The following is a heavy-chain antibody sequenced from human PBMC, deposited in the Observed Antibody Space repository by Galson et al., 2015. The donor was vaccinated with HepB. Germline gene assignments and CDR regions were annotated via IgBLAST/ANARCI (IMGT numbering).Heavy chain of an antibody. V-gene: IGHV1-3*01. D-gene: IGHD3-10*01. Sequence: SVKVSCKASGYTFTSYAMHWVRQAPGQRLEWMGWINAGNGNTKYSQKFQGRVTITRNTSASTAYMELSSLRSEDTAVYYCATFYGSGSYYGMDVWGQGTTVTVSS. CDR2: INAGNGNT. CDR3: ATFYGSGSYYGMDV. CDR1: GYTFTSYA. J-gene: IGHJ6*02.